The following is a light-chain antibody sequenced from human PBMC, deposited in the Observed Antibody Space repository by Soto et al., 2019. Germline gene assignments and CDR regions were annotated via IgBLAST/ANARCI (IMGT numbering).Light chain of an antibody. Sequence: QSALTQPPSASGSPGQSVTISCTGTSSDVGGYNYVSWYQQYPGKAPKLMIYAVSKRPSGVPDRFSGSKSGKTASLTVSGLQAEDESDYYCSSYAGSNIWVFGAGTKVTVL. J-gene: IGLJ3*02. CDR3: SSYAGSNIWV. CDR1: SSDVGGYNY. V-gene: IGLV2-8*01. CDR2: AVS.